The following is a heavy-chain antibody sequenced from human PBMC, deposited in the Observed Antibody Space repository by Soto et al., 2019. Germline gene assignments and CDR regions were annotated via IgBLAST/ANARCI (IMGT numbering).Heavy chain of an antibody. CDR1: GFTFSSYS. D-gene: IGHD3-3*01. CDR2: ISSSSSYI. Sequence: EVQLVESGGGLVKPGGSLRLSCAAPGFTFSSYSMNWVRQAPGKGLEWVSSISSSSSYIYYADSVKGRFTISRDNAKNSLYLQMNSLRAEDTAVYYCAREEWLLPNYYYYYGMDVWGQGTTVTVSS. CDR3: AREEWLLPNYYYYYGMDV. V-gene: IGHV3-21*01. J-gene: IGHJ6*02.